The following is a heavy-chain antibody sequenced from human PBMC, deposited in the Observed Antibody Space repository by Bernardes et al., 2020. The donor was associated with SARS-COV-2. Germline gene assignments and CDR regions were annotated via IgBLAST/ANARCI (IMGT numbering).Heavy chain of an antibody. D-gene: IGHD3-22*01. CDR2: INHSGST. CDR1: GGSLSGFD. J-gene: IGHJ5*02. V-gene: IGHV4-34*01. CDR3: ARGQVDISMMVVVFTGASFWFDR. Sequence: DTLSLTCAVYGGSLSGFDWSWIRQPPGKGLEWIGEINHSGSTNYSPSLKSRVTISIDTSKNQFSLKLSSVTAADTAVYYCARGQVDISMMVVVFTGASFWFDRWGQGTLVTVSS.